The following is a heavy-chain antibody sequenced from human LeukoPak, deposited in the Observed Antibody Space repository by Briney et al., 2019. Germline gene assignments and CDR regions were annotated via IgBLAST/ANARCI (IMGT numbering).Heavy chain of an antibody. Sequence: GESLKISCKGSGYRFSTYWIAWVRQMPGKGLEWMGIIYPGDSDTRYSPSFQGQVTISADKSISTAYLQWSSLQASDTAMYYCARRNDFWSGYSTEAFDIWGQGTMVTVSS. CDR1: GYRFSTYW. CDR3: ARRNDFWSGYSTEAFDI. CDR2: IYPGDSDT. V-gene: IGHV5-51*01. D-gene: IGHD3-3*01. J-gene: IGHJ3*02.